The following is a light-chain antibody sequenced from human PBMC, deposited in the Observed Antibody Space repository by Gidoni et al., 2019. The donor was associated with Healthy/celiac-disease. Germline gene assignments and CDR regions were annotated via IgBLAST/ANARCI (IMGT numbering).Light chain of an antibody. V-gene: IGKV3-15*01. CDR3: QQYNNWPRT. CDR1: KSVSSN. Sequence: EIVMTLSPATLSVSPGERATLSCRASKSVSSNLAWYQQKPGQAPRHLIYGASTRATGIPARFSGSGSGTEFTLTISRVQSEDFAVYYCQQYNNWPRTFGQGTKVEIK. J-gene: IGKJ1*01. CDR2: GAS.